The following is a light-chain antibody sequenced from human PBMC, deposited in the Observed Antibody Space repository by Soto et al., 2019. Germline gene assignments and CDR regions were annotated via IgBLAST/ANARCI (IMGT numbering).Light chain of an antibody. V-gene: IGLV4-69*01. CDR2: FDSDGTH. CDR3: QTWDTGTVV. Sequence: QSVLTQSPSASASLGASVNLTCTLSSGHSSYAIAWHQQQPEKGPRYLMKFDSDGTHTTGDGIPDRFSGSSSGAERYLTISSLQSVDEADYYCQTWDTGTVVFGGGTKLTVL. CDR1: SGHSSYA. J-gene: IGLJ2*01.